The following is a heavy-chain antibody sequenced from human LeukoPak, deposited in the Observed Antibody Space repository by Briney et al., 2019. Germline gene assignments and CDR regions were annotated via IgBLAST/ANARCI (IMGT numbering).Heavy chain of an antibody. D-gene: IGHD5-24*01. J-gene: IGHJ4*02. CDR3: ARGGDWVQFASHIDY. CDR2: ISSSDSYI. CDR1: GFTFNTYS. Sequence: GGSLRLSCAASGFTFNTYSMSWVRQAPGKGLEWVSSISSSDSYIYYSDSVKGRFTISRDNAKKSLYLQMNSLRAGDTAVYYCARGGDWVQFASHIDYWGQGTLVTVSS. V-gene: IGHV3-21*01.